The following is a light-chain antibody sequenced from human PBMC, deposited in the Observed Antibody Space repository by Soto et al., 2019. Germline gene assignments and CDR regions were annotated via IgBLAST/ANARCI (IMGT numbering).Light chain of an antibody. J-gene: IGLJ1*01. Sequence: QSVLTQPVSVSGSPGQSITISCTGTSSDVGAYNFVSWYQHHPGRAPKLIIYEVTIRPSGVSNRFSGSKSGNTASLTISGLQAEDEADYYCSSYTTSAPYVFGSGTKVTVL. CDR1: SSDVGAYNF. V-gene: IGLV2-14*01. CDR2: EVT. CDR3: SSYTTSAPYV.